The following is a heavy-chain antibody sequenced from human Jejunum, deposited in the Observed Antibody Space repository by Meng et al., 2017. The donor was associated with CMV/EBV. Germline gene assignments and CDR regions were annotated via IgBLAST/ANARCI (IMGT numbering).Heavy chain of an antibody. V-gene: IGHV2-5*02. J-gene: IGHJ4*02. D-gene: IGHD1-26*01. Sequence: QIPLKEPGPTLVKPTQPLTLTCSFSGLSPSTSGEGVGWIRQPPGKALEWLALIYRGDDKRYSPSLNSRLTIAKDTSKNEVVLTLTNMGPIDTGTYYCAHFVGGYYPSRPDYWGQGTLVTVSS. CDR1: GLSPSTSGEG. CDR3: AHFVGGYYPSRPDY. CDR2: IYRGDDK.